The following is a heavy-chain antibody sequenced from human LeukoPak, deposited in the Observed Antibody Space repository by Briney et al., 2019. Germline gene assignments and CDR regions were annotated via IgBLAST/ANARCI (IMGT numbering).Heavy chain of an antibody. J-gene: IGHJ3*02. CDR3: ARPFDAFDI. V-gene: IGHV3-53*01. CDR1: GFTFSSYS. CDR2: IYSGGST. Sequence: GGSLRLSCAASGFTFSSYSMNWVRQAPGKGLEWASVIYSGGSTYYADSVKGRFTISRDNSKNTLYLQMNSLRAGDTAVYYCARPFDAFDIWGQGTMVTVSS.